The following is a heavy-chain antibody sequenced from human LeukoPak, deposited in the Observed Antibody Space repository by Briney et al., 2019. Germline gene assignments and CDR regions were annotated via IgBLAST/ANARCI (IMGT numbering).Heavy chain of an antibody. V-gene: IGHV3-23*01. J-gene: IGHJ6*02. Sequence: GGSLRLSCVASGFTLTSGAMNWVRQAPGKGLEWVSATVSRGTTQYADSVKGRFTVSRDTSKNTLYLQMNSLRAEDTAVYYCAKDIVINYDFWSGYYTAYYGMDVWGQGTTVTVSS. CDR2: TVSRGTT. CDR3: AKDIVINYDFWSGYYTAYYGMDV. D-gene: IGHD3-3*01. CDR1: GFTLTSGA.